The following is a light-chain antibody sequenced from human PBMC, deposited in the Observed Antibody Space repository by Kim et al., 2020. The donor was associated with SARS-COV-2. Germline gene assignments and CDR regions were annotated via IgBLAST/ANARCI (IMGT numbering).Light chain of an antibody. Sequence: ALGQTIRITCQGDSLRNYYASWYQQKPGQAPVLVIYGKNNRPSGIPDRFSGSISGTPASLTITGAQAEDEADYYYNSRDSSGNHYVFGTGTKVTVL. V-gene: IGLV3-19*01. J-gene: IGLJ1*01. CDR2: GKN. CDR3: NSRDSSGNHYV. CDR1: SLRNYY.